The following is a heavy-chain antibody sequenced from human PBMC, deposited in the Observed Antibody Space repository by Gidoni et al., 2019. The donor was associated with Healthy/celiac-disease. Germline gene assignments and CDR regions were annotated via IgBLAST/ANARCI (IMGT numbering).Heavy chain of an antibody. CDR2: IYYSGST. J-gene: IGHJ6*02. CDR3: ARVGTSVFGGRYYGMDV. Sequence: QVQLQESGPGLVKPSETLSLTCPVSGGSISSYYWSWIRQPPGKGLEWIGYIYYSGSTNYNPSLKSRVTISVDTSKNQFSLKLSSVTAADTAVYYCARVGTSVFGGRYYGMDVWGQGTTVTVSS. D-gene: IGHD3-16*01. V-gene: IGHV4-59*01. CDR1: GGSISSYY.